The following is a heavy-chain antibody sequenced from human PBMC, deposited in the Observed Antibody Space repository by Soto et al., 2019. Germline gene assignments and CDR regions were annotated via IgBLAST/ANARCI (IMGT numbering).Heavy chain of an antibody. CDR2: ISYDGSNK. D-gene: IGHD6-13*01. CDR1: GFTFRSYA. Sequence: GGYLSLSGAASGFTFRSYAMHWVRQAPGKGLEWVSVISYDGSNKYYADSVKGRFTISRDNSKNTLYLQMNILRAEDTAVYYCARYFMSASEEAAGMDYCYGMDVWGRGTTVTVSS. CDR3: ARYFMSASEEAAGMDYCYGMDV. V-gene: IGHV3-30-3*01. J-gene: IGHJ6*02.